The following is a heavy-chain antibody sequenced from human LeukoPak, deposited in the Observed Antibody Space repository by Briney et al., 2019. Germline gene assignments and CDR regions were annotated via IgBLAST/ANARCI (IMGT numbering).Heavy chain of an antibody. CDR2: ISSDATDT. Sequence: GGSLRLSCSASGFTFSSYAIHWVRQAPGKGLKYVSGISSDATDTYYADSVKGRFTISRDNSKNTLFLQMSSLRAEDTAVYYCVKAYPTDYYFDYWGQGTLVTVSS. CDR1: GFTFSSYA. CDR3: VKAYPTDYYFDY. J-gene: IGHJ4*02. V-gene: IGHV3-64D*06.